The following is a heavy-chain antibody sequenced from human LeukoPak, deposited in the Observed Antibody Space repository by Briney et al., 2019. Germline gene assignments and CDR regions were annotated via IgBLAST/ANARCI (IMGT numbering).Heavy chain of an antibody. J-gene: IGHJ2*01. CDR1: GYTFTGYY. D-gene: IGHD2-21*01. V-gene: IGHV1-2*02. Sequence: ASVKVSCKASGYTFTGYYMHWVRQAPGQGLEWMGWINPNSGGTNYARKFQGRVTMTRDTSISTAYMELSRLRSDDTAVYYCARDSPSLYCGGDCSSRYFGLWGRGTLVTVSS. CDR2: INPNSGGT. CDR3: ARDSPSLYCGGDCSSRYFGL.